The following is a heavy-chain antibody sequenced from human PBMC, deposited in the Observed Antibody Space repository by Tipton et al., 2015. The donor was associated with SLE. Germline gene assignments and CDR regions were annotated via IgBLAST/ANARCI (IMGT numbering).Heavy chain of an antibody. CDR1: GFTFSSYA. Sequence: GSLRLSRAASGFTFSSYAVSWVRQAPGKGLEWVSAISGSGGSTYYADSVKGRFTISRDNSKNTLYLQMNSLRAEDTAVYYCANQPAYSSSPRYWGQGTLVTVSS. CDR3: ANQPAYSSSPRY. J-gene: IGHJ4*02. CDR2: ISGSGGST. V-gene: IGHV3-23*01. D-gene: IGHD6-6*01.